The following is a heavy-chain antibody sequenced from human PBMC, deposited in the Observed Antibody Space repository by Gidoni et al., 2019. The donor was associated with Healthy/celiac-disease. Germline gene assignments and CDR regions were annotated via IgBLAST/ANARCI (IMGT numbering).Heavy chain of an antibody. Sequence: EVQLVESGGGLVQPGRSLRLPCTASGFTLGDYAMSWFRQAPGKGLEWVGFIRSKAYGGTTEYAASVKGRFTISRDDSKSIAYLQMNSLKTEDTAVYYCTRDLSAAVAGTAVRWGQGTLVTVSS. D-gene: IGHD6-19*01. CDR3: TRDLSAAVAGTAVR. J-gene: IGHJ4*02. CDR1: GFTLGDYA. CDR2: IRSKAYGGTT. V-gene: IGHV3-49*03.